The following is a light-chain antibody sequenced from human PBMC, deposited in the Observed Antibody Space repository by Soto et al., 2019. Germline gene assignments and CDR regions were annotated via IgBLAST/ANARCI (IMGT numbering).Light chain of an antibody. V-gene: IGLV1-40*01. CDR2: GNN. J-gene: IGLJ1*01. Sequence: QSVLTQPPSVSGAPGQRVTISCTGSSSNIGAGYDVHWYQRLPGTAPKVLIYGNNNRPSGVPDRFSGSKSGTSASLAITGRQAEDEADYYCQSSDSSRSGSYVFGTGTKLTVL. CDR3: QSSDSSRSGSYV. CDR1: SSNIGAGYD.